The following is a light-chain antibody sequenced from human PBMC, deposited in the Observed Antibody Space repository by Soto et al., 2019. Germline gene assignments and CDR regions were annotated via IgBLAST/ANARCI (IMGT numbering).Light chain of an antibody. CDR1: QSVSNN. V-gene: IGKV3-15*01. J-gene: IGKJ1*01. CDR3: QQYNNWPRT. CDR2: GAS. Sequence: IVMTQSPGTLSVSPGERATLSCSASQSVSNNLAWYQQKPGQAPRLLIYGASTRATGIPARFSGSRSGTEFTLTISSLQSEDFAVYYCQQYNNWPRTFGQGTKVEIK.